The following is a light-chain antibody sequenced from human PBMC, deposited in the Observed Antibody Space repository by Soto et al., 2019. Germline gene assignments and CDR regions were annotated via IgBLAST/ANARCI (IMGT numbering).Light chain of an antibody. Sequence: EILLTQSPGTLSLSPGERATLSCRASQSVSSSYLSWYQLKPGQVPRLLIYGASSRATGIPDRFSGSGSGTDFTLTISRLEPEDFAVYYCQQYGYSFRAFGQGTKVEL. CDR3: QQYGYSFRA. V-gene: IGKV3-20*01. CDR1: QSVSSSY. CDR2: GAS. J-gene: IGKJ1*01.